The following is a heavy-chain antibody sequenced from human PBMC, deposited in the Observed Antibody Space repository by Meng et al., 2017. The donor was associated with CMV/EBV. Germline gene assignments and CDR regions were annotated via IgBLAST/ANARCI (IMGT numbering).Heavy chain of an antibody. J-gene: IGHJ4*02. CDR2: MNPNSGHT. CDR3: ARVGTYSGTYPTGYFDS. CDR1: GYTFTSYD. V-gene: IGHV1-8*03. D-gene: IGHD1-26*01. Sequence: ASVKVSCKASGYTFTSYDINWVRQATGQGLEWMGWMNPNSGHTDYAQKFQGRVTITRNTSISTAYMELSSLRSEDTAVYYCARVGTYSGTYPTGYFDSWGQGTLVTVSS.